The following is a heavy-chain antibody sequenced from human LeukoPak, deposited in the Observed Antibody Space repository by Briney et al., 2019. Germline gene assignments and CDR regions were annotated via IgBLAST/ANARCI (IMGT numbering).Heavy chain of an antibody. Sequence: SDTLSLTCAVSGGSISSGDYYWSWIPQPPGKGLEWIGEINHSGRSNYNPSLKSRVTMPVDTSKNQFPRKLSSVHAAETAVYYCARGGDGYNPFDYRGQGTLVTVSS. V-gene: IGHV4-30-4*02. CDR3: ARGGDGYNPFDY. D-gene: IGHD5-24*01. CDR1: GGSISSGDYY. J-gene: IGHJ4*02. CDR2: INHSGRS.